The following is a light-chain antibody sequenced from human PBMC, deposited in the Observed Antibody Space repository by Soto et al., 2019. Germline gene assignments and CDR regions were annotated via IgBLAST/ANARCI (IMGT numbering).Light chain of an antibody. V-gene: IGKV3-11*01. CDR1: QTVSRS. Sequence: EIVLTQSPATLSLSPGERASLSCRASQTVSRSLAWYQQKPGQAPRLLISDASNRATGIPARFSGSGSGTDFTLTISSLEPEDFAVYYCQQRTNWRALTFGGGTKVDI. CDR2: DAS. CDR3: QQRTNWRALT. J-gene: IGKJ4*01.